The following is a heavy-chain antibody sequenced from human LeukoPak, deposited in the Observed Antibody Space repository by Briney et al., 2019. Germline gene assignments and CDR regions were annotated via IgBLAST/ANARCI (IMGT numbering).Heavy chain of an antibody. Sequence: GGSLILYCAASGFSFSSYSMNVVRQAPGKGLDSVSSISSSSSYIYYADSVKGRFTISRDNAKNTLYLQMNSLRAEDTAVYYCARDGLTYYYGSGAAIDYMDVWGKGTTVTVSS. CDR2: ISSSSSYI. CDR1: GFSFSSYS. V-gene: IGHV3-21*01. J-gene: IGHJ6*03. D-gene: IGHD3-10*01. CDR3: ARDGLTYYYGSGAAIDYMDV.